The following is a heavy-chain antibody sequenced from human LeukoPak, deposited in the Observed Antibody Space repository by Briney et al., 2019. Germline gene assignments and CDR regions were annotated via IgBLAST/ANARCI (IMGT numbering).Heavy chain of an antibody. Sequence: PSETLSLTCAVYGGSFSGYYWSWIRQPPGKGLEWIREINHSGSTNYNPSLKSRVTISVDTSKNQFSLKLSSVTAADTAVYYCARSGTYGDYSFDYWGQGTLVTVSS. CDR2: INHSGST. V-gene: IGHV4-34*01. D-gene: IGHD4-17*01. CDR3: ARSGTYGDYSFDY. CDR1: GGSFSGYY. J-gene: IGHJ4*01.